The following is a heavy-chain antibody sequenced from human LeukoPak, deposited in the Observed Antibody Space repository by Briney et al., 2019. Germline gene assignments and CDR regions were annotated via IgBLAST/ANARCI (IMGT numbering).Heavy chain of an antibody. CDR1: GFTFSIYG. Sequence: GRSLRLSCAASGFTFSIYGMHWVRQAPGKGLEWLAHILFDGNNKYIADSVKGRFTISRDNSKNTLYLQMNSPRAEDTAVYYCARDKGKGAYWGQGTLVTVSS. D-gene: IGHD3-10*01. V-gene: IGHV3-33*05. CDR3: ARDKGKGAY. J-gene: IGHJ4*02. CDR2: ILFDGNNK.